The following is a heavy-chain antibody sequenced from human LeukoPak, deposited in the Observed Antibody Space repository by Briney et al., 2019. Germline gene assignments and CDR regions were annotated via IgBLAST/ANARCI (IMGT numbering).Heavy chain of an antibody. D-gene: IGHD3-22*01. CDR3: AKAGVRYFDSSGLYAFDF. J-gene: IGHJ3*01. CDR2: IYYSGST. V-gene: IGHV4-39*01. CDR1: GGSISSSSDY. Sequence: SEPLTLTCAVSGGSISSSSDYWAWIREPPGKGLEWIGTIYYSGSTYHNPSLKSRVTMSVDTSRNQFSLKLSSVDAADTAVYYCAKAGVRYFDSSGLYAFDFWGQGTTVTVSS.